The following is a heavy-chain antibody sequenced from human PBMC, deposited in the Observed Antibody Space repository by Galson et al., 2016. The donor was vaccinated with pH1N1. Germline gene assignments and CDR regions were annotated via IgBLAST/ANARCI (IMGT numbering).Heavy chain of an antibody. CDR1: GGIFNSHT. CDR3: AGEYSLGELGDWFDS. V-gene: IGHV1-69*13. J-gene: IGHJ5*01. D-gene: IGHD1-26*01. Sequence: SVKVSCKASGGIFNSHTISWVRQAPGQGLEWMGRISTLFGTANYAQNFMGRVTISADASTGTAYMELSSLRSEDTAVYYCAGEYSLGELGDWFDSWGQGTLVNVSS. CDR2: ISTLFGTA.